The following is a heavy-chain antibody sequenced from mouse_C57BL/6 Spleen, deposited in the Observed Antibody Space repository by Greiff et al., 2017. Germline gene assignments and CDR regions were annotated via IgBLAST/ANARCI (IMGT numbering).Heavy chain of an antibody. CDR3: AREDYGNYYFDY. Sequence: VQRVESGAELVRPGASVKLSCKASGYTFTDYYINWVKQRPGQGLEWIARIYPGSGNTYYNEKFKGKATLTAEKSSSTAYMQLSSLTSEDSAVYFCAREDYGNYYFDYWGQGTTLTVSS. J-gene: IGHJ2*01. D-gene: IGHD2-1*01. V-gene: IGHV1-76*01. CDR2: IYPGSGNT. CDR1: GYTFTDYY.